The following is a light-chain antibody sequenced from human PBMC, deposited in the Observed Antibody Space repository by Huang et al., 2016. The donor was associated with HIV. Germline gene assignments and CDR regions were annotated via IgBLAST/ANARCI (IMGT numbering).Light chain of an antibody. V-gene: IGKV1-6*01. CDR3: LQDYNYTFT. J-gene: IGKJ3*01. CDR1: QGIRND. Sequence: AIQMTQSPSSLSASVGDRVTITCRASQGIRNDLGWYQQKPGKAPNLLIYAASSLQSGVPSRFSGSGSGTDFTLTISSLQPEDFATYYCLQDYNYTFTFGPGTKVDIK. CDR2: AAS.